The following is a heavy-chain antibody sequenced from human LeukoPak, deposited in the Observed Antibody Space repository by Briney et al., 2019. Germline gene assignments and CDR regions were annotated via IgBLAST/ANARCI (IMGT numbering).Heavy chain of an antibody. CDR1: GFTFSSYW. V-gene: IGHV3-7*01. CDR3: AKTLKDRYYDFWSGYYHYYYYMDV. CDR2: IKQDGSEK. D-gene: IGHD3-3*01. J-gene: IGHJ6*03. Sequence: GGSLRLSCAASGFTFSSYWMSWVRRAPGKGLEWVANIKQDGSEKYYVDSVKGRFTISRDNAKNSLYLQMNSLRAEDTAVYYCAKTLKDRYYDFWSGYYHYYYYMDVWGKGTTVTVSS.